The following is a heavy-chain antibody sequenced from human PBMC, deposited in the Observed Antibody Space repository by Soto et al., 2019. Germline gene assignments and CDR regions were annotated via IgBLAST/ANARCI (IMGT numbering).Heavy chain of an antibody. J-gene: IGHJ4*02. CDR1: GGSISSGGYY. Sequence: QVQLQESGPGLVKPSQTLSLTCTVSGGSISSGGYYWSWIRQHPGKGLEWIGYIYYSGSTYSNPSLKTRVTISVDTSKNQFSLKLSSVTAADTAVYYCASVLRYFDGPTSHAATGWGQGNLVTVSS. V-gene: IGHV4-31*03. CDR2: IYYSGST. CDR3: ASVLRYFDGPTSHAATG. D-gene: IGHD3-9*01.